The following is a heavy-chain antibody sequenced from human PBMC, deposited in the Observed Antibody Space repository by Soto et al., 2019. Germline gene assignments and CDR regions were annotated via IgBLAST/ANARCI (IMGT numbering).Heavy chain of an antibody. CDR3: TKASSDRHNMVV. J-gene: IGHJ6*02. CDR1: GFTFSNFV. CDR2: ITGTGGDT. V-gene: IGHV3-23*01. Sequence: PGVSLRLSCAASGFTFSNFVMRWVRQTPGKGLEWVSTITGTGGDTYYTDSVKGRFTISRDNSKNTLYLQMSSLRAEDTALYYFTKASSDRHNMVVWGQGITVTV. D-gene: IGHD1-1*01.